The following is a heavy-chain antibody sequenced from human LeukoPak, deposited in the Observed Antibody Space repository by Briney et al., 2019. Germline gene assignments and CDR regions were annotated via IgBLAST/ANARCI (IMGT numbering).Heavy chain of an antibody. Sequence: PGGSLRLSCAASGFTFSSYEMNWVRQAPGKGLEWVSYISSSGSTIYYADSVKGRFTISRDNAKNSLYLQMNSLRAEDTAVYYCARDIGDSSSWYYYYGMDVWGQGTTVTVSS. J-gene: IGHJ6*02. V-gene: IGHV3-48*03. CDR3: ARDIGDSSSWYYYYGMDV. D-gene: IGHD6-13*01. CDR1: GFTFSSYE. CDR2: ISSSGSTI.